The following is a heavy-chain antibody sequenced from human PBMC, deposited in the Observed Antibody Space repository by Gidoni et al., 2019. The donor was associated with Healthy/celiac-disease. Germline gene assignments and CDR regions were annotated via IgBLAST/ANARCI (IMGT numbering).Heavy chain of an antibody. CDR2: INPSGST. D-gene: IGHD2-2*02. Sequence: QVQLQQWGAGLLKPSETLSLTCAVYGGSFSGYYWSWNRQPPGKGLGWIGEINPSGSTNYNPSLKGRVTISVDTSKNQFSLKLSSVTAADTAVYYCARCLDIVVVPAAIRGFFDPWGQGTLVTVSS. CDR3: ARCLDIVVVPAAIRGFFDP. CDR1: GGSFSGYY. J-gene: IGHJ5*02. V-gene: IGHV4-34*01.